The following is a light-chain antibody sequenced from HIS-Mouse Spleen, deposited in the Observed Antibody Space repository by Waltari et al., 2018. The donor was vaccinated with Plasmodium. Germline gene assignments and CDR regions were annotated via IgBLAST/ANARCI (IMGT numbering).Light chain of an antibody. CDR1: PRVSSN. J-gene: IGKJ2*01. Sequence: EIVMTQSPATLSVSPGERATPPCRSSPRVSSNLAWYQQKPGQAPRLLIYGASTRATGIPARFSGSGSGTEFTLTISSMQSEDFAVYYCQQYNNWPPYTFGQGTKLEIK. V-gene: IGKV3-15*01. CDR3: QQYNNWPPYT. CDR2: GAS.